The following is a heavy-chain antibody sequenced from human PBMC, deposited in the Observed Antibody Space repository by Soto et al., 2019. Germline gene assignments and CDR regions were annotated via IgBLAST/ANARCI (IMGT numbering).Heavy chain of an antibody. D-gene: IGHD3-10*01. CDR2: ISGYNGLT. V-gene: IGHV1-18*04. J-gene: IGHJ4*02. CDR3: ARDEGIRGFDS. CDR1: GYTFSNYG. Sequence: QVQLVQSGDEVKQSGASVKVSCKASGYTFSNYGISWVRQAPGQGLEWMGWISGYNGLTAYAQNVQGRVTMTIDTPTRTVFMELTSLRSNDTAGYYCARDEGIRGFDSWGQGTLVTVSS.